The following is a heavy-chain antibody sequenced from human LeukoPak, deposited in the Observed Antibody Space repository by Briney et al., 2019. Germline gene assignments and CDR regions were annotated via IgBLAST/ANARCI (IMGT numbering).Heavy chain of an antibody. Sequence: GASVKVSCKASGYTFTDYYIHWVRQAPGQGLEWVRRISPNGGGTIYAQNFQGRVTVTRDTSITTAYMELNRLTSDDTAVYFCAKLEGSAATSYDWGQGTLVTVSS. CDR1: GYTFTDYY. J-gene: IGHJ4*02. D-gene: IGHD1-1*01. V-gene: IGHV1-2*06. CDR3: AKLEGSAATSYD. CDR2: ISPNGGGT.